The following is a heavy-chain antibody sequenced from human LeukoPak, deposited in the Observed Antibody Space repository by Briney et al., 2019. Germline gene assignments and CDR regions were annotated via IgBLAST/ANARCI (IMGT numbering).Heavy chain of an antibody. D-gene: IGHD2-2*01. V-gene: IGHV4-31*03. CDR3: ARLRQLNGKYYFDY. CDR2: IYYSGST. Sequence: SETLSLTCTVSGGSISSGGYYWSWIRQHPGKGLEWIGYIYYSGSTYYNPSLKSRVTISVDTSKNQFSLKLSSVTAADTAVYYCARLRQLNGKYYFDYWGQGTLVTVSS. CDR1: GGSISSGGYY. J-gene: IGHJ4*02.